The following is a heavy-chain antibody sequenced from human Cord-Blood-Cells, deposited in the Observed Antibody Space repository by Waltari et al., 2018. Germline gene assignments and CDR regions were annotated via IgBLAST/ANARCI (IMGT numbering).Heavy chain of an antibody. V-gene: IGHV4-39*01. CDR3: ARRYQLLDAFDI. D-gene: IGHD2-2*01. J-gene: IGHJ3*02. CDR2: IYYSGST. CDR1: GGSISSSSYY. Sequence: QLQLPESGPGLVKPSETLSLTCTVSGGSISSSSYYWGWIRQPPGKGLEWIGSIYYSGSTYYNPSLKSRVTISVDTSKNQFSLKLSSVTAADTAVYYCARRYQLLDAFDIWGQGTMVTVSS.